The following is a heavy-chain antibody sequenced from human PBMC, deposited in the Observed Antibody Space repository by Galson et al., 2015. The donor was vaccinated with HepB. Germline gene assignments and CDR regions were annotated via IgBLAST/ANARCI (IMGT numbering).Heavy chain of an antibody. CDR1: GFIFNSYA. Sequence: SLRLSCAASGFIFNSYAMTWVRQAPGKGLEWVAFISYDGSNKYYADSVKGRFTISRDNSKNTLYLQMNSLRPEDTAGYYYERAPYSSGWSKGGRYFDYWGQGALVTVSS. CDR2: ISYDGSNK. D-gene: IGHD6-19*01. V-gene: IGHV3-30-3*01. J-gene: IGHJ4*02. CDR3: ERAPYSSGWSKGGRYFDY.